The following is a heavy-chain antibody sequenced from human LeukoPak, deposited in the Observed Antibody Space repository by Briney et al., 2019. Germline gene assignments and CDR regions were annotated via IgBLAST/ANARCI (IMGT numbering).Heavy chain of an antibody. Sequence: SVKVSCKASGGTFSSYAISWVRQAPGQGLEWMGGIIPIFGTANYAQKFQGRVTMTTDTSTSTAYMELRSLRSDDTAVYYCARDHYGSGSYYNGDAFDIWGQGTMVTVSS. CDR2: IIPIFGTA. V-gene: IGHV1-69*05. J-gene: IGHJ3*02. CDR1: GGTFSSYA. D-gene: IGHD3-10*01. CDR3: ARDHYGSGSYYNGDAFDI.